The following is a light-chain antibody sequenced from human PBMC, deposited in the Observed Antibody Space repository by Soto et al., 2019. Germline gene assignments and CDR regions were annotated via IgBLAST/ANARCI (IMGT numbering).Light chain of an antibody. CDR2: VAS. J-gene: IGKJ1*01. CDR3: QKYNSAPWT. CDR1: QGISNH. Sequence: DIQMTQSPSSLSASVGDRVTITCRASQGISNHLAWYQQQPGKVPKLLIYVASTLQSGVPSRFSGSGSGTDFTLTISSLQPEDVATYYCQKYNSAPWTFGQRTKVEIK. V-gene: IGKV1-27*01.